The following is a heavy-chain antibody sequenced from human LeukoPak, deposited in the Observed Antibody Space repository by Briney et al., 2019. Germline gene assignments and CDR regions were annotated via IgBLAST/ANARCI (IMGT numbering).Heavy chain of an antibody. V-gene: IGHV3-21*01. CDR1: GFTFSNYG. J-gene: IGHJ4*02. CDR2: ISSSSSYI. D-gene: IGHD5-18*01. CDR3: ASIRRGYSYGSFDY. Sequence: KTGGSLRLSCAASGFTFSNYGMHWVRQAPGKGLEWVSSISSSSSYIYYADSVKGRFTISRDNAKNSLYLQMNSLRAEDTAVYYCASIRRGYSYGSFDYWGQGTLVTVSS.